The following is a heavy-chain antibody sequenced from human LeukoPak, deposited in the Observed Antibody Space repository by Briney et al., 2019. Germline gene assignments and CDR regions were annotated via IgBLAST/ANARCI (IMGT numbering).Heavy chain of an antibody. Sequence: GGSLRLSCAASGFTFSSYAMSRVRQAPGKGLEWVSAISGSGGSTYYADSVKGRCTISRDNSKNTLYLQMNSLRAEDTAVYYCAKDGSIAAAGYYYYGMDVWGQGTTVTVSS. J-gene: IGHJ6*02. CDR1: GFTFSSYA. D-gene: IGHD6-13*01. CDR2: ISGSGGST. CDR3: AKDGSIAAAGYYYYGMDV. V-gene: IGHV3-23*01.